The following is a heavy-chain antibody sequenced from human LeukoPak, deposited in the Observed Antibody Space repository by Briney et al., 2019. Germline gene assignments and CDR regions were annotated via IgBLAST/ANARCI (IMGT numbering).Heavy chain of an antibody. Sequence: SETLSLTCAVYGGSFSGYYWSWIRQPPGKGLEWIGEINHSGSTNYNPSLKSRLTISVDTSKNQFSLRLRSVTAADTAVYYCARSSGWSFFDCWGQGSLVTVSS. D-gene: IGHD6-19*01. CDR1: GGSFSGYY. V-gene: IGHV4-34*01. J-gene: IGHJ4*02. CDR2: INHSGST. CDR3: ARSSGWSFFDC.